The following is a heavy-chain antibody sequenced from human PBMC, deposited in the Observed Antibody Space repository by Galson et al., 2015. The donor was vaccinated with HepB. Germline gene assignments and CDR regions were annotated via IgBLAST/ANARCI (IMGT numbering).Heavy chain of an antibody. CDR1: GFTFSGSA. CDR3: TRRFSSSSVVWFDP. D-gene: IGHD6-6*01. V-gene: IGHV3-73*01. CDR2: IRSKANSYAT. Sequence: SLRLSCAASGFTFSGSAMHWVRQASGKGLEWVGRIRSKANSYATAYAASVKGRFTISRDDSKNTAYLQTNSLKTEDTAVYYCTRRFSSSSVVWFDPWGQGTLVTVSS. J-gene: IGHJ5*02.